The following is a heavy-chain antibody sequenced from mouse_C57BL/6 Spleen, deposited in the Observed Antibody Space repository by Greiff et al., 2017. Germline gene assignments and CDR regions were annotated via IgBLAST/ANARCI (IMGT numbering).Heavy chain of an antibody. J-gene: IGHJ4*01. CDR1: EYEFPSHD. V-gene: IGHV5-2*01. Sequence: EVQRVESGGGLVQPGESLKLSCESNEYEFPSHDMSWVRKTPEKRLELVAAINSDGGSTYYPDTMERRFIISRDNTTKTLYLQRSSLRSEDTALYYCARHGTMITTDAMDYWGQGTSVTVSS. CDR2: INSDGGST. CDR3: ARHGTMITTDAMDY. D-gene: IGHD2-4*01.